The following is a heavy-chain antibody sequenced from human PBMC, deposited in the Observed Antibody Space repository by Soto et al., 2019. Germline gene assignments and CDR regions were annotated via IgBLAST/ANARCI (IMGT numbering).Heavy chain of an antibody. CDR3: ARGPGVLMVYTMIGLYNWFDP. V-gene: IGHV4-34*01. D-gene: IGHD2-8*01. CDR1: GGSFSGYY. J-gene: IGHJ5*02. CDR2: INHSENT. Sequence: ETLSLTCAVYGGSFSGYYWSWIRQPPGKGLEWIGEINHSENTNYNPSLKSRVTISVDTTKNQFSLKLSSVTAADTAVYYCARGPGVLMVYTMIGLYNWFDPWGQGTLVTVSS.